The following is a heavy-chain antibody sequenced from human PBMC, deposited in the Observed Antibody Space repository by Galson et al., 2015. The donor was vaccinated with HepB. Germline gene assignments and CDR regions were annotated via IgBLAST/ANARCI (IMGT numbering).Heavy chain of an antibody. CDR1: GFTFSDAW. D-gene: IGHD3-10*01. CDR3: TTTKVSGSYSTY. V-gene: IGHV3-15*01. CDR2: IKTTIDDATT. J-gene: IGHJ4*02. Sequence: SLRLSCAASGFTFSDAWMSWVRQAPGKGLEWVGRIKTTIDDATTDYAAPVKGRFISSRDDAKTTLYLQMNSLKIEDTAVYYCTTTKVSGSYSTYWGQGTLVTVSS.